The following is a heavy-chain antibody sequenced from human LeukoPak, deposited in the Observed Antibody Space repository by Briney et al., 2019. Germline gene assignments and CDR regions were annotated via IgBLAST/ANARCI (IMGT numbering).Heavy chain of an antibody. V-gene: IGHV4-39*01. J-gene: IGHJ4*02. CDR1: GGSISSSANF. CDR2: TYYSRNT. Sequence: PSETLSLTCTVSGGSISSSANFWDWVRQPQGRGLEWIASTYYSRNTYYNASLKSRVTISVDTSKNQFSLKLSSVTAADTAVYYCARHEEEDGYNAKTFDYWGQGTLFTVSS. CDR3: ARHEEEDGYNAKTFDY. D-gene: IGHD5-24*01.